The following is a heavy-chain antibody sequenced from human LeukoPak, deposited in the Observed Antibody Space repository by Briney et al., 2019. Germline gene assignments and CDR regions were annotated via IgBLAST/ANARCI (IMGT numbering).Heavy chain of an antibody. V-gene: IGHV3-11*01. J-gene: IGHJ4*02. D-gene: IGHD2-21*02. Sequence: PGGSLRLSCAASGFTFSDYYMSWIRQAPGKGLEWVSYISSSGSTIYYADSVKGRFTISRDNAKNSLYLQMNSLRAEDTAVYYCARDNARGMTTITPPFDYWGQGTLVTVSS. CDR1: GFTFSDYY. CDR2: ISSSGSTI. CDR3: ARDNARGMTTITPPFDY.